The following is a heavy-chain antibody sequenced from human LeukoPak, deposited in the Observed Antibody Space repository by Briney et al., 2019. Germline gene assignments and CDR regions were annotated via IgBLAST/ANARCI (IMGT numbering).Heavy chain of an antibody. J-gene: IGHJ4*02. CDR3: ARDRSPEWLFRTAYFDY. D-gene: IGHD3-3*01. CDR2: ISPYTGNT. V-gene: IGHV1-18*01. CDR1: GFMFTRYT. Sequence: ASVKVSCRASGFMFTRYTISWLRQAPGQGLEWVGWISPYTGNTNYAQKVQGRVTMTTDASTNSAYMELRSLRSDDTAVYYCARDRSPEWLFRTAYFDYWGQGTLVTVSS.